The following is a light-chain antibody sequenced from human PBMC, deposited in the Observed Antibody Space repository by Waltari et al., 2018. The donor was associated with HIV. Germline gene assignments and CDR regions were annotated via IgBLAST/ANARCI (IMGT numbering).Light chain of an antibody. CDR1: QTVNSN. Sequence: ETVLTQSPVPLSVSPGERVTLSCRASQTVNSNLAWYQQKLGQAPRLLFYYASTRATGTPARFSGSGSGTEFTLTVSSLQPEDFAVYYCQQYDNWLGTFGPGTKV. J-gene: IGKJ3*01. CDR2: YAS. CDR3: QQYDNWLGT. V-gene: IGKV3D-15*01.